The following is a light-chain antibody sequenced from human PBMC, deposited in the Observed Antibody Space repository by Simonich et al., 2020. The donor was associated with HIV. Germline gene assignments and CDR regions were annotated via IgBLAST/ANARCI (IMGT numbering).Light chain of an antibody. CDR3: QQYDNWPT. V-gene: IGKV1D-13*01. CDR1: QGISSA. Sequence: AIQLTQSPSSLSASVGDRVTITCRASQGISSALVWYQQKPGKAPKVLIYDASTLESGVPSRFSGSGSGTDFTLTISSLQSEDFALYYCQQYDNWPTFGGGTRVEIK. J-gene: IGKJ4*01. CDR2: DAS.